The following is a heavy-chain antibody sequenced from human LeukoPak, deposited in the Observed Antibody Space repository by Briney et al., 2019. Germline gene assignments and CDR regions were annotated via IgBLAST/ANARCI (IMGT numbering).Heavy chain of an antibody. Sequence: GGSLRLSCAASGFTFSSYAMSWVRQAPGKGLEWVSSISDNGGSTYSADSVKGRFTVSRDNSKNTLYLQMNSLRGEDTAVYYCAKEKYRGYSYGSGDYWGQGTLVTVSS. CDR3: AKEKYRGYSYGSGDY. CDR1: GFTFSSYA. D-gene: IGHD5-18*01. V-gene: IGHV3-23*01. J-gene: IGHJ4*02. CDR2: ISDNGGST.